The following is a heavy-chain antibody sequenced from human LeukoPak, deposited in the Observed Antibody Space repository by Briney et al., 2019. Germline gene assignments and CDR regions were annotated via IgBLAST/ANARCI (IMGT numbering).Heavy chain of an antibody. V-gene: IGHV4-59*08. D-gene: IGHD3-22*01. CDR3: ARHGRNYYDSSGYAFDY. CDR1: GGSISSYC. Sequence: MTSETLSLTCTVSGGSISSYCWSWIRQPPGKGLEWIGYIYYSGSTNYNPSLKSRVTISVDTSKNQFSLKLSSVTAADTAVYYCARHGRNYYDSSGYAFDYWGQGTLVTVSS. J-gene: IGHJ4*02. CDR2: IYYSGST.